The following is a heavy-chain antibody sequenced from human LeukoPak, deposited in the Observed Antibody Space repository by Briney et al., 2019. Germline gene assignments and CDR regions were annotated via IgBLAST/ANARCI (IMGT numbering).Heavy chain of an antibody. Sequence: KASETLSLTCTASGGSITNYYCNWIRQPAGKGLEWIGRIYTNGNTNYNPSLKSRLTMSVDTSKNQFSLKLSSVTAADTAVYYCARDTSGSYSGFDYWGQGTLVTVSS. CDR2: IYTNGNT. D-gene: IGHD1-26*01. V-gene: IGHV4-4*07. CDR3: ARDTSGSYSGFDY. J-gene: IGHJ4*02. CDR1: GGSITNYY.